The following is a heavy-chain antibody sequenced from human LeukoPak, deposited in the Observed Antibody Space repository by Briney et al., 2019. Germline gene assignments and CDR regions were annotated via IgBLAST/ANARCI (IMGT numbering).Heavy chain of an antibody. Sequence: PGGSLRLSCAASGFTFSSYGMHWVRQAPGKGLEWVAFIRYDGSNKYYADSVKGRFTISRDNSKNTLYLQMNSLRAEDTAVYYCARDYSSSWYNCDYWGQGTLVTVSS. CDR3: ARDYSSSWYNCDY. D-gene: IGHD6-13*01. V-gene: IGHV3-30*02. CDR1: GFTFSSYG. J-gene: IGHJ4*02. CDR2: IRYDGSNK.